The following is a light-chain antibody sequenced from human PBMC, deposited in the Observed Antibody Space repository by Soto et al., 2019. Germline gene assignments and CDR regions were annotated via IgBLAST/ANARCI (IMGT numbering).Light chain of an antibody. V-gene: IGKV1-39*01. CDR2: AAS. CDR3: QQSYSTIWT. J-gene: IGKJ1*01. Sequence: DIQMTQSPSSLSASVGDRVSITCRASQSIDSYLNWYQQKPGKAPKLLIYAASSLQSGVPSRFTGSGSGTEFTLTIRSLQPEDFATYYCQQSYSTIWTFGQGTKVEIK. CDR1: QSIDSY.